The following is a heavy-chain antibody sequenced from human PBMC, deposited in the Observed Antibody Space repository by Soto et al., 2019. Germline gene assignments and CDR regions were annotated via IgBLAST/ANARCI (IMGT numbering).Heavy chain of an antibody. J-gene: IGHJ4*02. Sequence: EVQLVESGGGLVQPGGSLRLSCAASGFSFSSYKMNWVRQAPGKGLEWVSYISSSSSTIYYADSVKGRFTISRANAKNSLYLQMNSRRAEDTAVYYCARDPYDSSGYDDVDSWGQGTLVTVSS. CDR2: ISSSSSTI. CDR3: ARDPYDSSGYDDVDS. D-gene: IGHD3-22*01. CDR1: GFSFSSYK. V-gene: IGHV3-48*01.